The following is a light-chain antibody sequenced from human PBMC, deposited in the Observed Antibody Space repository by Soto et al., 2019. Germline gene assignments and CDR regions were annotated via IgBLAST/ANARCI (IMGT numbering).Light chain of an antibody. Sequence: EVVLTQSTAILSLSPGERATLSCRTSHSVDIYLAWYQQKPGQAPRLLIYDASNRATGVPARFSGRGSGTDFTLPISSLEPEDFAVYYCQQRKIWPPITFGQGTRLEIK. J-gene: IGKJ5*01. CDR2: DAS. V-gene: IGKV3-11*01. CDR3: QQRKIWPPIT. CDR1: HSVDIY.